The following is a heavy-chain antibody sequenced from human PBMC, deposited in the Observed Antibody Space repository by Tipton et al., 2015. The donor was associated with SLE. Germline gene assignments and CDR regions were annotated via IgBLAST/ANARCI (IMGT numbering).Heavy chain of an antibody. Sequence: SLRLSCAASGFTLSTYSINWVRQAPGKGLEWVSGVSGSGAGTYYADSVKGRFTISRDNSKNKMYLQMNSPSADDTAVYYCVKYRGEGLNNYYYGMDVWGQGTTVTVSS. CDR2: VSGSGAGT. CDR3: VKYRGEGLNNYYYGMDV. J-gene: IGHJ6*02. D-gene: IGHD2-21*01. CDR1: GFTLSTYS. V-gene: IGHV3-23*01.